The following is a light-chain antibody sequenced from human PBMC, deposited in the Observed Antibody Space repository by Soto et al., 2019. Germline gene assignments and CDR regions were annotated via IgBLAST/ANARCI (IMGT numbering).Light chain of an antibody. J-gene: IGKJ5*01. CDR2: DAS. CDR3: QQYVNRPT. CDR1: QNINNY. V-gene: IGKV1-33*01. Sequence: DIKMTQSPSSLSACVGDRVTITCQASQNINNYLNWYQQKPGRAPKLLIYDASNLEAGVPSRFRGSGSGTDFTFTISRLQPEDIATYYCQQYVNRPTFGQGTLLEIK.